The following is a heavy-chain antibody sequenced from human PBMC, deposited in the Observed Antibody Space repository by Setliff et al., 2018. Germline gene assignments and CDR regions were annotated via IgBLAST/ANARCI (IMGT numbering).Heavy chain of an antibody. CDR1: GESITSQY. D-gene: IGHD3-3*01. Sequence: PSETLSLTCIVSGESITSQYWTWIRQPPGKGLEWIGHIQNTGNTKYNLSLKSRVTFSVDTSKNQFSLQLTSVTAADTAVYYCARGQGSIFGVINNMDVWGKGVTVTVSS. CDR2: IQNTGNT. V-gene: IGHV4-59*11. J-gene: IGHJ6*03. CDR3: ARGQGSIFGVINNMDV.